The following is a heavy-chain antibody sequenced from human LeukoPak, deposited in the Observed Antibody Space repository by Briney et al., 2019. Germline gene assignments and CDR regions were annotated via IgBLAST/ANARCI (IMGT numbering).Heavy chain of an antibody. Sequence: PGGSLRLSCEDSGFTFRGYEMNWVRQAPGKGLEWVSAISGSGGSTYYADSVKGRFTISRDNSKNTLYLQMNSLRAEDTAVYYCAKDPNHYDSSGYTLEFFDYWGQGTLVTVSS. CDR2: ISGSGGST. J-gene: IGHJ4*02. V-gene: IGHV3-23*01. CDR1: GFTFRGYE. CDR3: AKDPNHYDSSGYTLEFFDY. D-gene: IGHD3-22*01.